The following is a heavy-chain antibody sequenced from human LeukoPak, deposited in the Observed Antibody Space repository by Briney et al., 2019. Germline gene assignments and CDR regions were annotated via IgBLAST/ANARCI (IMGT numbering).Heavy chain of an antibody. CDR2: INHNGNVN. CDR1: GFTFSSLG. CDR3: ARGGGLDV. J-gene: IGHJ6*02. D-gene: IGHD3-16*01. Sequence: GGSLRLSCSASGFTFSSLGMHWARQAPGKGLEWVASINHNGNVNYYVDSVKGRFTISRDNAKNSLYLQMSNLRAEDTAVYFCARGGGLDVWGQGATVTVSS. V-gene: IGHV3-7*03.